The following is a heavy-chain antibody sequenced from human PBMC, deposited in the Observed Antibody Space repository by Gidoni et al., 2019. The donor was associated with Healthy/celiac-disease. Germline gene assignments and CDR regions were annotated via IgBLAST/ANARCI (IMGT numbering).Heavy chain of an antibody. CDR1: GFTFSGSA. Sequence: EVQLVESGGGLFQPGGSLKLSCAASGFTFSGSAMHWVRQASGKGLEWVGRIRSKANSYATAYAATVKGRFTISRDDSKNTAYLQMNSLKTEDTAVYYCTRRGAAAGYYYGMDVWGQGTTVTVSS. CDR2: IRSKANSYAT. V-gene: IGHV3-73*02. CDR3: TRRGAAAGYYYGMDV. D-gene: IGHD6-13*01. J-gene: IGHJ6*02.